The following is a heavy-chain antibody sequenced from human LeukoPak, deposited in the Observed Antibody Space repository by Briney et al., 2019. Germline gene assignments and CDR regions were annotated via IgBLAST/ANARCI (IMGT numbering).Heavy chain of an antibody. CDR1: GFTFSAYS. CDR3: ARPSSDWPQPRPFDY. D-gene: IGHD6-13*01. J-gene: IGHJ4*02. V-gene: IGHV3-48*04. Sequence: PGGSLRLSCAASGFTFSAYSMNWVRQAPGKGLEWISDINYSGSNIYYADSVKGRFTVSRDNAKNSLYLQMNSLRAEDTAVYYCARPSSDWPQPRPFDYWGQGTLVTVSS. CDR2: INYSGSNI.